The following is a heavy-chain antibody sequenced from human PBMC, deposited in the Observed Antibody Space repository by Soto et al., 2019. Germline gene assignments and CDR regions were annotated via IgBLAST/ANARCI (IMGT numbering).Heavy chain of an antibody. CDR3: ALFAPCLGFGDYSWFDP. V-gene: IGHV1-18*01. Sequence: ASVKVSCKASGYTFTSYGISWVRQAPGQGLEWMGWISAYKGNTNYAQNHQGRVTMTPDPSISTAYMQLSSLSPDDTTEYDSALFAPCLGFGDYSWFDPWGQGTLVTVSS. CDR1: GYTFTSYG. CDR2: ISAYKGNT. D-gene: IGHD4-17*01. J-gene: IGHJ5*02.